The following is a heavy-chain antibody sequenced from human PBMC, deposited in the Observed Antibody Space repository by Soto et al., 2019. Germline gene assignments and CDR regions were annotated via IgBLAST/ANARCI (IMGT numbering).Heavy chain of an antibody. Sequence: GGSLRLSCAASGLTFSSYAMSWVRQAPGKGLEWVSAISGSGGSTYYADSVKGRFTISRDNSKNTLYLQMNSLRAEDTAVYYCAKAPSDIVVVVAAANYYYYGMDVWGQGTTVTVS. CDR1: GLTFSSYA. CDR2: ISGSGGST. D-gene: IGHD2-15*01. V-gene: IGHV3-23*01. CDR3: AKAPSDIVVVVAAANYYYYGMDV. J-gene: IGHJ6*02.